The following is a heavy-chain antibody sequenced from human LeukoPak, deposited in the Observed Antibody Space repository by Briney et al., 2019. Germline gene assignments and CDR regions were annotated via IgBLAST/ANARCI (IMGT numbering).Heavy chain of an antibody. J-gene: IGHJ4*02. Sequence: GGSLRLSCAASGFTFSSYSMNWVRQAPGKGLEWVSSISSSSYIYYADSVKGRFTISRDNAKNSLYLQMNSLRAEDTAVYYCARRAGAYSHPYDYWGQGTLVTVSS. CDR3: ARRAGAYSHPYDY. CDR2: ISSSSYI. D-gene: IGHD4/OR15-4a*01. V-gene: IGHV3-21*01. CDR1: GFTFSSYS.